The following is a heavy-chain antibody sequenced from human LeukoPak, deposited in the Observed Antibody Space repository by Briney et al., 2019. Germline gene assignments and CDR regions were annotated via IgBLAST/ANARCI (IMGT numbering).Heavy chain of an antibody. CDR2: IGGSGGSI. CDR1: GFRFRSMP. J-gene: IGHJ5*02. D-gene: IGHD3-10*01. CDR3: AKDRPTDYAVGSPLGNWFDP. Sequence: PGGPLKLSCAASGFRFRSMPLPGVRQAPGKGLEWVPPIGGSGGSIYYADSVKGRFTISRDNSKNTLYLQMNSLRAEDTATYYCAKDRPTDYAVGSPLGNWFDPWGQGTLVTVSS. V-gene: IGHV3-23*01.